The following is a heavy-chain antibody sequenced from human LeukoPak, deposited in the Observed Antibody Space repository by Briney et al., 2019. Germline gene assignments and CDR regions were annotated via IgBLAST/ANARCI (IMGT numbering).Heavy chain of an antibody. J-gene: IGHJ6*03. CDR1: GYTFTSYD. CDR3: ARGKVAATSYYYYYMDV. D-gene: IGHD2-15*01. Sequence: ASVKVSCKASGYTFTSYDINWVRQATGQGLEWMGWMNPNSGNTGYAQKFQGRVTMTRNTSISTAYMELSSLRSEDTAVYYCARGKVAATSYYYYYMDVWGKRTTVTVSS. V-gene: IGHV1-8*01. CDR2: MNPNSGNT.